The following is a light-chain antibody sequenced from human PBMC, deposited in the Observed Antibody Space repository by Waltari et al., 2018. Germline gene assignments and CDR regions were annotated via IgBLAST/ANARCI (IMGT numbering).Light chain of an antibody. J-gene: IGKJ1*01. CDR3: LQDYNYPWT. V-gene: IGKV1-6*01. CDR1: QGIRND. Sequence: AIQMTQSPSSLSASVGDRVTIHCQASQGIRNDLGWYQQKPGKAHKLLIYAASSLQSGVPSRFSGSGSGTDFTLTISSLQPEDFATYYCLQDYNYPWTFGQGTKVEIK. CDR2: AAS.